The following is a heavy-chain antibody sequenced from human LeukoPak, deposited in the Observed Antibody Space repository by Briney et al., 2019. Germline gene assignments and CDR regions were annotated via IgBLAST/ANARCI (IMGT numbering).Heavy chain of an antibody. CDR2: IWYDGSNK. D-gene: IGHD2-21*01. Sequence: PGGSLRLSCAASGFTFSSYGMHWVRQAPGKGLEWVAVIWYDGSNKYYPDSVQGRFTISRDNSKNTLYLQMNSLRAEDTAVYYCAKDVVRSILWWGGGFDPWGQGTLVTVSS. CDR1: GFTFSSYG. V-gene: IGHV3-33*06. J-gene: IGHJ5*02. CDR3: AKDVVRSILWWGGGFDP.